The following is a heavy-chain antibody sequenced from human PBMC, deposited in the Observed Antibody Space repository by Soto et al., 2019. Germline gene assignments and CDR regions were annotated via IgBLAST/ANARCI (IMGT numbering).Heavy chain of an antibody. J-gene: IGHJ5*02. Sequence: EVQLVESGGGLVQPGGSLRLSCAASGFTFSSYWMHWVRQAPGKGRVWVSRINSDGSSTSYADSVKGRFTISRDNAKNTLYLQMNSLRAEDTAVYYCARARAIAAAGISWFDPWGQGTLVTVSS. CDR2: INSDGSST. CDR1: GFTFSSYW. CDR3: ARARAIAAAGISWFDP. V-gene: IGHV3-74*01. D-gene: IGHD6-13*01.